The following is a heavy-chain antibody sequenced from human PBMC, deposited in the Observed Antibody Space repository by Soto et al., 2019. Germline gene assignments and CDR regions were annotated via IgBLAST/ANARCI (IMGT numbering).Heavy chain of an antibody. D-gene: IGHD6-6*01. CDR3: ARAGIYSSSEIDY. CDR1: GYTFNGYY. J-gene: IGHJ4*02. Sequence: GASVKVSCKASGYTFNGYYMHWVRQAPGQGLEWMGWITPNSGDTNYAQKFRGWVTMTRDTSISTAYMELSRLKSDDTAVYYCARAGIYSSSEIDYWGQGTLVTVSS. CDR2: ITPNSGDT. V-gene: IGHV1-2*04.